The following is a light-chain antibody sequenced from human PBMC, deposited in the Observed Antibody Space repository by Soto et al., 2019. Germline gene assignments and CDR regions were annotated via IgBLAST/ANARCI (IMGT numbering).Light chain of an antibody. CDR1: QSISSW. Sequence: DIQMTQSPSTLSASVGDRVTITCRASQSISSWLAWYQQKPGKAPKLLIYKASSLESGVPSRFSGSGSGTEFTLTISSLQPDDFATYYCQQYNSDSLTFGQGTKV. J-gene: IGKJ1*01. V-gene: IGKV1-5*03. CDR2: KAS. CDR3: QQYNSDSLT.